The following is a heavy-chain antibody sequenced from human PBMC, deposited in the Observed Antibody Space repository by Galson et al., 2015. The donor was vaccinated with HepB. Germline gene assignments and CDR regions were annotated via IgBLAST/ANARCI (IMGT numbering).Heavy chain of an antibody. CDR1: GFTVSRNY. V-gene: IGHV3-53*01. CDR2: IYSGGST. Sequence: SLRLSCAASGFTVSRNYMSWVRQAPGKGLEWVSVIYSGGSTYYADSVKGRFTISRDNSKNTLYLQMNSLRAEDTAVYYCARDSNGDSGSFAGYYYMDVWGKGTTVTVSS. J-gene: IGHJ6*03. CDR3: ARDSNGDSGSFAGYYYMDV. D-gene: IGHD5-12*01.